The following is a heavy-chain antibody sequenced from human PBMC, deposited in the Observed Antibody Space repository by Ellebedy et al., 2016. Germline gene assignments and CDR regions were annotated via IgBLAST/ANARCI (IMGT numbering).Heavy chain of an antibody. CDR3: ARAIPYDILTGYGLGWFDP. J-gene: IGHJ5*02. V-gene: IGHV4-30-2*01. CDR2: IYHSGST. CDR1: GGSISSGGYS. Sequence: SETLSLXXAVSGGSISSGGYSWSWIRQPPGKGLEWIGYIYHSGSTYYNPSLKSRVTISVDRSKNQFSLKLSSVTAADTAVYYCARAIPYDILTGYGLGWFDPWGQGTLVTVSS. D-gene: IGHD3-9*01.